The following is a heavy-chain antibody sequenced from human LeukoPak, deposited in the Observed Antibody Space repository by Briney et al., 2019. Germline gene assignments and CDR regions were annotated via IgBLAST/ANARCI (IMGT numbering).Heavy chain of an antibody. CDR1: GGTFSSYA. V-gene: IGHV1-69*06. CDR3: ARHHGSNYYDSSGYYYHPYYFDY. D-gene: IGHD3-22*01. CDR2: IIPIFGTA. J-gene: IGHJ4*02. Sequence: SVKVSCKASGGTFSSYAISWVRQAPGQGLEWMGGIIPIFGTANYAQKLQGRVTITADKSTSTAYMELSSLRSEDTAVYYCARHHGSNYYDSSGYYYHPYYFDYWGQGTLVTVSS.